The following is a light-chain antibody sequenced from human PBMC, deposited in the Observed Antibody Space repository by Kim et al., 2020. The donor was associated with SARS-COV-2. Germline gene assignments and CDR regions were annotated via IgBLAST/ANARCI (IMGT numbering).Light chain of an antibody. J-gene: IGKJ2*01. CDR2: LGS. Sequence: EIVMTQSPLSLPVTPGEPASISCRSSQSLLHTNGYNYLDWYLQKPGQSPQLLIYLGSNRASGVPDRFSASGSGTDFTLRISRVEAEDVGVYYCMQALQTPMYTFGQGTKLEIK. V-gene: IGKV2-28*01. CDR1: QSLLHTNGYNY. CDR3: MQALQTPMYT.